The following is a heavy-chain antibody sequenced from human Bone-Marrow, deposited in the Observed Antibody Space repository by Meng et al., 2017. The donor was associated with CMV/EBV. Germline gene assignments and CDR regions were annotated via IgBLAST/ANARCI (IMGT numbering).Heavy chain of an antibody. CDR2: IILILGFA. CDR1: GSTFSTYA. CDR3: AGGTRGQQLVLGSWFDP. J-gene: IGHJ5*02. V-gene: IGHV1-69*10. Sequence: SVKVFCKVSGSTFSTYAISWVRQAPGQGLEWMGGIILILGFANYAQKFQGRVTITADRSTSTAYMELSSLRSEDTAVYYCAGGTRGQQLVLGSWFDPWGQGTLVTVSS. D-gene: IGHD6-13*01.